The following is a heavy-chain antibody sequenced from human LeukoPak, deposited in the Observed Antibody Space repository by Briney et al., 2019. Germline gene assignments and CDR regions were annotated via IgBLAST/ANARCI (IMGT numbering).Heavy chain of an antibody. CDR2: FDPEDGET. CDR1: GYTLTELS. J-gene: IGHJ5*02. Sequence: ASVKVSCKVSGYTLTELSMHWVRQAPGKGLEWMGGFDPEDGETIYAQKFQGRVTMTEHTSTDTAYMELSSLRSEDTAVYYCATGYCSGGSCYWDWFDPWGQGTLVTVSS. CDR3: ATGYCSGGSCYWDWFDP. D-gene: IGHD2-15*01. V-gene: IGHV1-24*01.